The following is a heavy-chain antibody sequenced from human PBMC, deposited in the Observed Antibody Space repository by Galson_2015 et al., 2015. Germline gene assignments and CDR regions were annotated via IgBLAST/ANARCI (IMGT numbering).Heavy chain of an antibody. D-gene: IGHD1-26*01. V-gene: IGHV3-33*01. CDR1: GFTFSSYG. CDR3: ARDLFEGGLGAPGFDY. CDR2: IWSDGSNK. J-gene: IGHJ4*02. Sequence: SLRLSCAASGFTFSSYGLHWVRQAPGKGLEWVSIIWSDGSNKNYADSVKGRFTISRDDSKNTLYLQMNSLRVEDTAVYYCARDLFEGGLGAPGFDYWGQ.